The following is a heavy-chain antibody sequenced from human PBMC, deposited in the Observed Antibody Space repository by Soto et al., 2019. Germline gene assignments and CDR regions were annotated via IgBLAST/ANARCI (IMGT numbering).Heavy chain of an antibody. CDR1: GGTFSSYT. J-gene: IGHJ5*02. CDR3: AREAVVAATYDLSLFDP. D-gene: IGHD2-15*01. V-gene: IGHV1-69*04. CDR2: IIPILGIA. Sequence: SVKVSCKASGGTFSSYTISWVRQAPGQGLEWMGRIIPILGIANYAQKFQGRVTITADKSTSTAYMELSSLRSEDTAVYYCAREAVVAATYDLSLFDPWGQGTLVTVSS.